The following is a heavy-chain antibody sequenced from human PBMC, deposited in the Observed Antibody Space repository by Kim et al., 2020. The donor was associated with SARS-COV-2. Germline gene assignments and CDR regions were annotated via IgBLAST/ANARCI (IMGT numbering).Heavy chain of an antibody. V-gene: IGHV3-48*03. CDR2: IGRSSTTL. CDR3: ARVLRDVGSGSAGYFDP. J-gene: IGHJ5*02. CDR1: GFTFSNYK. Sequence: GGSLRLSCAASGFTFSNYKIIWVRQPPGKGLEWISYIGRSSTTLYYADSVKGRFTVSRDNAKNSLYLQMNSLRAEDTAVYYCARVLRDVGSGSAGYFDPWGQGTLVTVSS. D-gene: IGHD3-10*01.